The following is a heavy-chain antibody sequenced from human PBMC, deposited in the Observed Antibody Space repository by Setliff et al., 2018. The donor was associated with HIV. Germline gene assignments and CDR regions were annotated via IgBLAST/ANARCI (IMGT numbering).Heavy chain of an antibody. CDR1: GYSISSGYY. J-gene: IGHJ4*02. CDR3: ARDRYSGSSTDY. D-gene: IGHD1-26*01. V-gene: IGHV4-38-2*02. Sequence: SETLSLTCAVSGYSISSGYYWGWIRQPPGKGLEWVGSIYHSGTTYYNPSLKSRVTISVDTSKNQFSLKLSSVTAADTAVYYCARDRYSGSSTDYWGQGTLVTVSS. CDR2: IYHSGTT.